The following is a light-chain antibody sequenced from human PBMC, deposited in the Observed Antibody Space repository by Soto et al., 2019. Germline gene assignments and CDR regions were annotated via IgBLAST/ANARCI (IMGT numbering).Light chain of an antibody. CDR2: GAS. J-gene: IGKJ5*01. V-gene: IGKV3-20*01. CDR1: QSVSNNY. Sequence: IVLTQAPGTLSLSEGERATLSCRASQSVSNNYLAWYQQKPGQAPRLLIYGASNRATGIPDRFSGSGSGTDFTLTISRLEPEDFALYYCQQYGGSPITFGQGTRLEI. CDR3: QQYGGSPIT.